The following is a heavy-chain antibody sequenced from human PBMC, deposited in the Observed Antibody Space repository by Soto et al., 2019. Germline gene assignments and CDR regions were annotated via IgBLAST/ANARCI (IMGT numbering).Heavy chain of an antibody. CDR3: ARAGT. V-gene: IGHV1-69*01. CDR1: GGTFRTYA. J-gene: IGHJ5*02. Sequence: QVQLVQSGAEVKKPGSSLRVSCKVSGGTFRTYAINWIRQAPGQGLEWMGGITPISGATNYAQKFQGRVTITADESTSTAYMDLSSLTSDDTAIYYCARAGTWGQGPPVTVSS. CDR2: ITPISGAT.